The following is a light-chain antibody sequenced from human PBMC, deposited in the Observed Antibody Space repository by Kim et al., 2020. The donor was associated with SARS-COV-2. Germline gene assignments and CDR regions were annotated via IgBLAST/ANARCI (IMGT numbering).Light chain of an antibody. CDR1: SLRKYY. CDR2: LNN. Sequence: LTQDPAVSVALGQTVRITCQGDSLRKYYATWYQQKPGQAPIRVIYLNNNRPSGIPDRFSGSSSGNTASLTITGAQAEDEADYYCDSWDSSGNHWVFGGGTKLTVL. CDR3: DSWDSSGNHWV. V-gene: IGLV3-19*02. J-gene: IGLJ3*02.